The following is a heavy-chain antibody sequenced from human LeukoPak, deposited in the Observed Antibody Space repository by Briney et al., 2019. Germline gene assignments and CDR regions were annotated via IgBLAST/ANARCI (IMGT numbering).Heavy chain of an antibody. Sequence: GGSLRLSCAASGFTFSSYAMHWVRQAPGKGLEWVAVISYDGSNKYYADSVKGRFTISRDNSKNTLYLQMNSLRAEDTAVYYCARDLSGSYNGGLDYWGQGTLVTVSS. J-gene: IGHJ4*02. V-gene: IGHV3-30-3*01. D-gene: IGHD1-26*01. CDR1: GFTFSSYA. CDR2: ISYDGSNK. CDR3: ARDLSGSYNGGLDY.